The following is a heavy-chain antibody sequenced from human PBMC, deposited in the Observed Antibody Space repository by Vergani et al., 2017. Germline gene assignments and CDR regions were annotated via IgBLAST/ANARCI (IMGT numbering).Heavy chain of an antibody. CDR2: ISYDGSNK. Sequence: QVQLVESGGGVVQPGRSLRLSCAASGFTFSSYGMHWVRQAPGKGLEWVAVISYDGSNKYYADSVKGRFTISRDNSKNTLYLQMNSLRAEDTAVYYCAKDAIAARPDGLYYYYMVVWGKGTTVTVSS. V-gene: IGHV3-30*18. J-gene: IGHJ6*03. CDR1: GFTFSSYG. D-gene: IGHD6-6*01. CDR3: AKDAIAARPDGLYYYYMVV.